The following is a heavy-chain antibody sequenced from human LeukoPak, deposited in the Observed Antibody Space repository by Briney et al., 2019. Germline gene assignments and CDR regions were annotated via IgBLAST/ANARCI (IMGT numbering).Heavy chain of an antibody. CDR3: ARDLATLGMDV. V-gene: IGHV3-30*01. CDR1: GFTFSSYG. D-gene: IGHD5-12*01. J-gene: IGHJ6*04. CDR2: ISYDGSNK. Sequence: GRSLRLSCAASGFTFSSYGLHWVRQAPGKGLEWVAGISYDGSNKYYADSVKGRFTISRDNSKNTVYLQMNSLRAEDTVVYYCARDLATLGMDVWGKGTTVTVSS.